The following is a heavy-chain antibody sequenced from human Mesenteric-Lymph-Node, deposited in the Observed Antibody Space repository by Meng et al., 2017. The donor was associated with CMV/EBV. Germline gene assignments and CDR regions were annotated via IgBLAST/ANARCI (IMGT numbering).Heavy chain of an antibody. CDR1: GSISSSSYY. Sequence: GSISSSSYYWGWVRQPPGKGLEWIGSIYYSGSTYYNPSLKSRVTISVDTSKNQFSLKLSSVTAADTAVYYCARDRIENYYYYGMDVWGQGTTVTVSS. J-gene: IGHJ6*02. CDR2: IYYSGST. D-gene: IGHD2-21*01. V-gene: IGHV4-39*07. CDR3: ARDRIENYYYYGMDV.